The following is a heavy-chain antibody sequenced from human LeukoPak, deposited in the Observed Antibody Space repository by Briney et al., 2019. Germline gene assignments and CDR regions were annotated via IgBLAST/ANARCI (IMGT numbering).Heavy chain of an antibody. Sequence: PGGSLRLSCAASGFTVSSNYISWVRQAPGKGLEWGSVIYSGGSTYYADSVKGRFTISRNNSKNMVYLQMNSLRTQDTAVYYCAKAPGTAYPDYWGQGTLVTVSS. CDR2: IYSGGST. CDR1: GFTVSSNY. D-gene: IGHD1-14*01. J-gene: IGHJ4*02. V-gene: IGHV3-53*04. CDR3: AKAPGTAYPDY.